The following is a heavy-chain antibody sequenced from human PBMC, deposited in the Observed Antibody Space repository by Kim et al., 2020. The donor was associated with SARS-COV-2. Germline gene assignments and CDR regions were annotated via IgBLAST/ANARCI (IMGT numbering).Heavy chain of an antibody. CDR3: AKDGAAAGEIRFRRYFDY. D-gene: IGHD6-13*01. V-gene: IGHV3-33*06. CDR1: GFTFSSYG. J-gene: IGHJ4*02. CDR2: IWYDGSNK. Sequence: GGSLRLSCAASGFTFSSYGMHWVRQAPGKGLEWVAVIWYDGSNKYYADSVKGRFTISRDNSKNTLYLQMNSLRAEDTAVYYCAKDGAAAGEIRFRRYFDYWGQGTLVTVSS.